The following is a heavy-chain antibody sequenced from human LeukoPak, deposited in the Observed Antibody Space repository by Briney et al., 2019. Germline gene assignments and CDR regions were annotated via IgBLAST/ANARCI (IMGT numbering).Heavy chain of an antibody. V-gene: IGHV3-53*01. CDR1: GFTVSSTY. Sequence: GGSLRLSCAASGFTVSSTYMSWVRQAPGKGLECVSVLHSGGSTYYADSVRGRFTISRDISKNTLYLQMNSLRVEDTAVYYCAKDLHNWGFDSWGQGILVTVSS. D-gene: IGHD7-27*01. CDR2: LHSGGST. J-gene: IGHJ5*01. CDR3: AKDLHNWGFDS.